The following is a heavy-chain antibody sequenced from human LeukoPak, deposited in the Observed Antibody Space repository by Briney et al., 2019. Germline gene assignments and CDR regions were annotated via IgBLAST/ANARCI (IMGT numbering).Heavy chain of an antibody. CDR1: GYTFTSYY. CDR3: ARDLCGGDCYSEDVFDI. Sequence: ASVHVSCKASGYTFTSYYIHWVRPAPGQGLEWMGMINPSGGSTSYAQKVQGRLTMTRDTSTTTVYMELSSLRFEDTAVYYCARDLCGGDCYSEDVFDIWGQGTLASVSS. J-gene: IGHJ3*02. CDR2: INPSGGST. D-gene: IGHD2-21*02. V-gene: IGHV1-46*01.